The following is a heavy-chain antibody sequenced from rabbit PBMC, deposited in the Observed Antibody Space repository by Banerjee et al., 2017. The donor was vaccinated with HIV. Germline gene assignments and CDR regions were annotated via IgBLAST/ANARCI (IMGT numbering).Heavy chain of an antibody. V-gene: IGHV1S40*01. Sequence: QSLEESGGDLVKPGASLTLTCTASGFSFVGSYYMCWVRQAPGKGPEWIACIYAGSSGTTYYATWAKGRFTISKTSSTTVTLQMNSLTAADTATYFCVRAHASSSGYYTYLYLWGQGTLVTVS. D-gene: IGHD1-1*01. J-gene: IGHJ4*01. CDR3: VRAHASSSGYYTYLYL. CDR2: IYAGSSGTT. CDR1: GFSFVGSYY.